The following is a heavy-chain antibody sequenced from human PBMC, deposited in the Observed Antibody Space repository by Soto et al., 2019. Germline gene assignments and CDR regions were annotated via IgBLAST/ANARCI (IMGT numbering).Heavy chain of an antibody. J-gene: IGHJ4*02. CDR2: FYSGGDT. Sequence: EVELVESGGGLIQPGGSLRLSCAASGFTVNTKHMSWVRQAPGKGLEWVSVFYSGGDTNYADSVKGRFTISRDSAKNTLYLYMNSLRLGDTALFYWVGARGSGSPGGVYWGQGPLVTVSS. CDR3: VGARGSGSPGGVY. D-gene: IGHD6-13*01. CDR1: GFTVNTKH. V-gene: IGHV3-53*01.